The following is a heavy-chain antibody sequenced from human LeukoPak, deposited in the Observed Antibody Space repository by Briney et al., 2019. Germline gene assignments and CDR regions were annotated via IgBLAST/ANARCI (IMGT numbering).Heavy chain of an antibody. CDR2: IIPIFGTA. D-gene: IGHD3-10*01. V-gene: IGHV1-69*06. Sequence: AASVKVSCKASGGTFSSYAISWVRQAPGQGLEWMGGIIPIFGTANYAQKFQGRVTMTEDTSTDTAYMELSSLRSEDTAVYYCATGEVTMVRGVSPPNDYWGQGTLVTVSS. CDR3: ATGEVTMVRGVSPPNDY. J-gene: IGHJ4*02. CDR1: GGTFSSYA.